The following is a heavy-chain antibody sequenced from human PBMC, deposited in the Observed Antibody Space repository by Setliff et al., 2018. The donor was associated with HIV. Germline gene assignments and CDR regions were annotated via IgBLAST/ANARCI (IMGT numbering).Heavy chain of an antibody. CDR1: GFTFSDYE. CDR2: ISSSGGSI. Sequence: GESLKISCAASGFTFSDYEMNWVRQAPGKGLEWVSYISSSGGSIYYADSVKGRFTISRDNAKNSLYLQMNSLRAEDTAVYYCARDKAVAGNHRPYYFDYWGQGTLVTVSS. J-gene: IGHJ4*02. CDR3: ARDKAVAGNHRPYYFDY. D-gene: IGHD6-19*01. V-gene: IGHV3-48*03.